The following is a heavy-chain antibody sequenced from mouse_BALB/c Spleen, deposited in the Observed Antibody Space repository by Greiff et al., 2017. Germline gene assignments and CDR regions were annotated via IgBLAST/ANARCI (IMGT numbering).Heavy chain of an antibody. J-gene: IGHJ1*01. CDR1: GYTFTSYW. CDR3: ARCDGYYLWYFDV. D-gene: IGHD2-3*01. CDR2: INPSNGRT. V-gene: IGHV1S81*02. Sequence: VQLQQPGAELVKPGASVKLSCKASGYTFTSYWMHWVKQRPGQGLEWIGEINPSNGRTNYNEKFKSKATLTVDKSSSTAYMQLSSLTSEDSAVYYCARCDGYYLWYFDVWGAGTTVTVSS.